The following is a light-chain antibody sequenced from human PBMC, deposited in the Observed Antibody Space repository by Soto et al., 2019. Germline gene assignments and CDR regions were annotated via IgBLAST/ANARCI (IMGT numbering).Light chain of an antibody. Sequence: EIVLTQSPGTLSLSPGERATLYCRASQSVDSRFLAWYQQKPGKAPRLLMYGASIRATGFPYRFSGSGSGTDFSLSISRLDPEDVAEYYCEQYDSSRTFGQGTKVEMK. CDR1: QSVDSRF. V-gene: IGKV3-20*01. J-gene: IGKJ1*01. CDR2: GAS. CDR3: EQYDSSRT.